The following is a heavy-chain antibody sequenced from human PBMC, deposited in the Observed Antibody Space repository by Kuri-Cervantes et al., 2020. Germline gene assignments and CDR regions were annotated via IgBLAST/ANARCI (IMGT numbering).Heavy chain of an antibody. Sequence: ETLSLTCTVSGGSISSYYWSWVRQAPGKGLEWVSAISGSGGSTYYADSVKGRFTISRDNSKNTLYLQMNSLRAEDTAVYYCAKVGYSSGWAFDYWGQGTLVTVSS. J-gene: IGHJ4*02. CDR3: AKVGYSSGWAFDY. CDR2: ISGSGGST. D-gene: IGHD6-19*01. CDR1: GGSISSYY. V-gene: IGHV3-23*01.